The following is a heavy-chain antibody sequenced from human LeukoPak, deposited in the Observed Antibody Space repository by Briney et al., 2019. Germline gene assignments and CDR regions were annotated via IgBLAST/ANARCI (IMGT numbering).Heavy chain of an antibody. V-gene: IGHV3-21*01. J-gene: IGHJ4*02. Sequence: GGSLRLSCAASGFTFSRYSMNWVRQAPGKGLKWFSSISSSSSYIYYADSLKGRFTISRDNAKNSLYLQMNSLRAEDTAVYYCARDPDFSSGWYFDYWGQGTLVTVSS. CDR3: ARDPDFSSGWYFDY. CDR2: ISSSSSYI. D-gene: IGHD6-19*01. CDR1: GFTFSRYS.